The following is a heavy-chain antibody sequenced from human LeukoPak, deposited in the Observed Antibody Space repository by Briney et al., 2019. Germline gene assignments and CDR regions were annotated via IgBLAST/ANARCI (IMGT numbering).Heavy chain of an antibody. D-gene: IGHD6-13*01. Sequence: ASVKVSCKASGGTFSSYAISWVRQAPGQGLEWMGWISAYNGNTNYAQKLQGRVTMTTDTSTSTAYMELRSLRSDDTAVYYCARDLDLYSSSSGYWGQGTLVTVSS. CDR1: GGTFSSYA. CDR3: ARDLDLYSSSSGY. J-gene: IGHJ4*02. CDR2: ISAYNGNT. V-gene: IGHV1-18*01.